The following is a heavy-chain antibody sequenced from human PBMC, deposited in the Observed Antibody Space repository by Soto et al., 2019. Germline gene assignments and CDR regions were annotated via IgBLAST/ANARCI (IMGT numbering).Heavy chain of an antibody. CDR2: IWYDGSNK. Sequence: QVQLVESGGGVVQPGRSLRLSCAASGFTFSSYGMHWVRQAPGKGLEWVAVIWYDGSNKYYADSVKGRFTISRDNSKNTLYLQMNGLRAEDTAVYYCARDMGYSGYDFRYWGQGTLVTVSS. J-gene: IGHJ4*02. V-gene: IGHV3-33*01. CDR1: GFTFSSYG. D-gene: IGHD5-12*01. CDR3: ARDMGYSGYDFRY.